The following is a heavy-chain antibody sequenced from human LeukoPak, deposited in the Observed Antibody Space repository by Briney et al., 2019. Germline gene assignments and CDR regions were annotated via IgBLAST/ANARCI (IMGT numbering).Heavy chain of an antibody. CDR3: ARGRGYGDFHYYYMDV. CDR2: ISSSSSYI. CDR1: GFTFSSYS. J-gene: IGHJ6*03. D-gene: IGHD4-17*01. V-gene: IGHV3-21*01. Sequence: GGSLRLSCAASGFTFSSYSMNWVRQAPGKGLEWVSSISSSSSYIYYADSVKGRFTISRDNAKNSLYLQMNSLRAEDTAVYYCARGRGYGDFHYYYMDVWGKGTTVTISS.